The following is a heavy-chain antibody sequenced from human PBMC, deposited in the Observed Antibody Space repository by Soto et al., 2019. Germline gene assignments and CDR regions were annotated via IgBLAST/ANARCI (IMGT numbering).Heavy chain of an antibody. CDR3: ARDPNADIIVVPAATGWFDP. V-gene: IGHV1-69*13. J-gene: IGHJ5*02. Sequence: ASVKVSCKASGGTFSSYAISWVRQAPGQGLEWMGGIIPIFGTANYAQKFQGRVTITADESTSTAYMELSSLRSEDTAVYYCARDPNADIIVVPAATGWFDPGGQGTLVTVS. D-gene: IGHD2-2*01. CDR1: GGTFSSYA. CDR2: IIPIFGTA.